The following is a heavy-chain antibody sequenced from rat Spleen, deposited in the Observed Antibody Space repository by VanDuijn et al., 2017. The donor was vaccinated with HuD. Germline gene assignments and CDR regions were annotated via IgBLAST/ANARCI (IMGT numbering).Heavy chain of an antibody. Sequence: EVQLVESGGGLVQPGRSMKLSCVASGFTFNNYWMTWIRQAPGKGLEWVASITNASGRTYYPDSVKGRFTISRDTAQNTLYLQMNSLRSEETATYYCARPTTGIPFNYWGQGVMVTVSS. CDR3: ARPTTGIPFNY. D-gene: IGHD1-9*01. J-gene: IGHJ2*01. V-gene: IGHV5-31*01. CDR1: GFTFNNYW. CDR2: ITNASGRT.